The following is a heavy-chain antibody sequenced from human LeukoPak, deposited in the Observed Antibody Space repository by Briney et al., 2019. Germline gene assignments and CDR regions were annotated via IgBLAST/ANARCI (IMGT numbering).Heavy chain of an antibody. Sequence: SETLSLTCTVSGYSINSGYYWGWIRQSPGKGLEWIGIIYHSGTTYSNPSLKSRVTISVDTSNNRFSLKLNSVTAEDTTLYYCARGAYSYVGYFDYWGQGTLVTVSS. J-gene: IGHJ4*02. CDR1: GYSINSGYY. V-gene: IGHV4-38-2*02. D-gene: IGHD5-18*01. CDR3: ARGAYSYVGYFDY. CDR2: IYHSGTT.